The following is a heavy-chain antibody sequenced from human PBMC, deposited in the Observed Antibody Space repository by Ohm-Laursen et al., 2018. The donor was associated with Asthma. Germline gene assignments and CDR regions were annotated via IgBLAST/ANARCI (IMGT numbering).Heavy chain of an antibody. J-gene: IGHJ4*02. CDR3: ARDGGTMMIQAIFDH. CDR2: ISYDGTNY. CDR1: GFTFSSYA. Sequence: SLRLSCAASGFTFSSYAMHWVRQAPGKGLEWVAVISYDGTNYYYADSVKGRFTISRDNSKNTLYLQMNSLRGEDTAVYYCARDGGTMMIQAIFDHWGQGTLVTVSS. V-gene: IGHV3-30*03. D-gene: IGHD3-22*01.